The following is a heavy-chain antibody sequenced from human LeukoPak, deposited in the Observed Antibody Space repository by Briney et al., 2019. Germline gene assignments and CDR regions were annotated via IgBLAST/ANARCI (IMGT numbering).Heavy chain of an antibody. CDR3: ARGGYGSGSSTFDY. D-gene: IGHD3-10*01. V-gene: IGHV1-8*01. CDR1: GYTFTSYD. Sequence: ASVKVSCKASGYTFTSYDINWVRQATGQGLVWMGWINPNSGNTGYAQKFQGRVTMTRNTSISTAYMELSSLRSEDTAVYYCARGGYGSGSSTFDYWGQGTLVTVSS. CDR2: INPNSGNT. J-gene: IGHJ4*02.